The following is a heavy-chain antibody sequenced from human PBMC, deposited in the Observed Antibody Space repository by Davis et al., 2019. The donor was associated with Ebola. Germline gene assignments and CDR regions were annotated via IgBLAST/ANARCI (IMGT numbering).Heavy chain of an antibody. D-gene: IGHD6-19*01. V-gene: IGHV3-23*01. J-gene: IGHJ4*02. CDR1: KFTLSSYW. CDR3: TTGGSGWFLFNH. CDR2: ISGSGGST. Sequence: GESLKISCAASKFTLSSYWMSWVRQAPGKGLEWVSAISGSGGSTYYADSVKGRFTISRDNSKNTLYLQMNSLKTEDTAVYYCTTGGSGWFLFNHWGQGTLVTVSA.